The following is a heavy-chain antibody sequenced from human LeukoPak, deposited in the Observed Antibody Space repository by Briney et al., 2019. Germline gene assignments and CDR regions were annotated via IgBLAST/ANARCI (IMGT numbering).Heavy chain of an antibody. V-gene: IGHV4-34*01. D-gene: IGHD3-10*01. Sequence: PSETLSLTCAVHGGSFSGYYWSWIRQPPGKGLEWIGEINHSGSTNYNPSLKSRATMSVDTSKNQFSLKLSSVTAVDTAVYYCARKENVYYYFDYWGQGTLVTVSS. J-gene: IGHJ4*02. CDR2: INHSGST. CDR3: ARKENVYYYFDY. CDR1: GGSFSGYY.